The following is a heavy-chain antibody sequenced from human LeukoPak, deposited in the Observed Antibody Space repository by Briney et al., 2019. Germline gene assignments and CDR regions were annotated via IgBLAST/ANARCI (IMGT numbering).Heavy chain of an antibody. CDR3: AKDNFDSSGTQYDAFET. D-gene: IGHD3-22*01. Sequence: GRSLRLSCAASGFTVSSNYMSWVRQAPGKGLEWVSAISGSRGSTYYADSVKGRFTISRDISKNTLYLQMNSLRAEDTAVYYCAKDNFDSSGTQYDAFETWGQGTMVTVSS. V-gene: IGHV3-23*01. CDR1: GFTVSSNY. CDR2: ISGSRGST. J-gene: IGHJ3*02.